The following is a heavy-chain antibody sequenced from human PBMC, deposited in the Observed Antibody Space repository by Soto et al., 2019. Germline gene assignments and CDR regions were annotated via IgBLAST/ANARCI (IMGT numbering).Heavy chain of an antibody. V-gene: IGHV1-69*13. Sequence: GASVKVSCKASGGTFSSYAISWVRQAPGQGLEWMGGIIPIFGTANYAQKFQGRVTITADESTSTAYMELSSLRSEDTAVYYCASPIAVAGTGYYYYYGMDVWGQGTTVTVSS. CDR1: GGTFSSYA. CDR3: ASPIAVAGTGYYYYYGMDV. CDR2: IIPIFGTA. J-gene: IGHJ6*02. D-gene: IGHD6-19*01.